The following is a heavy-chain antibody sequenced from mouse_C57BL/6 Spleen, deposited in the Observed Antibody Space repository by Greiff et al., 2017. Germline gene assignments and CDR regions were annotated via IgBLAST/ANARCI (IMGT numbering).Heavy chain of an antibody. Sequence: EVHLVESGGGLVKPGGSLKLSCAASGFTFSDYGMHWVRQAPEKGLEWVAYISSGSSTIYYADTVKGRFTISRDNAKNTLFLQMTSLRSEDTAMYYCARTRYYGSSLPLDYWGQGTTLTVS. D-gene: IGHD1-1*01. J-gene: IGHJ2*01. CDR2: ISSGSSTI. CDR3: ARTRYYGSSLPLDY. CDR1: GFTFSDYG. V-gene: IGHV5-17*01.